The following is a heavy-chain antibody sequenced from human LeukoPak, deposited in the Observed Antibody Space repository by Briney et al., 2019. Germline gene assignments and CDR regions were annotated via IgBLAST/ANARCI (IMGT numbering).Heavy chain of an antibody. CDR1: GFTFSSYA. V-gene: IGHV3-30*04. D-gene: IGHD3-22*01. J-gene: IGHJ4*02. Sequence: GGSLRLSCAASGFTFSSYAMHWVRQAPGKGLEWVAVISYDGSNKYYADSVKGRFTISRDNSKNTLYLQMNSLRAEDTAVYYCASLSDPYYYDSSGYPDYWGQGTLVTVSS. CDR2: ISYDGSNK. CDR3: ASLSDPYYYDSSGYPDY.